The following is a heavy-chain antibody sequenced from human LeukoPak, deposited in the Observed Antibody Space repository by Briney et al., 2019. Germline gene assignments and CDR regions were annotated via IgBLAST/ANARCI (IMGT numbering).Heavy chain of an antibody. CDR3: ARFEYSSSY. V-gene: IGHV4-39*01. CDR2: IYYSGST. Sequence: PSETLSLTCTVSGGSISSSSYYWGWIRQPPGKGLEWIGSIYYSGSTYYNPSLKSRVTISVDTSKNQFSLKLSSVTAADTAVYYCARFEYSSSYWGQGTLVTVSS. J-gene: IGHJ4*02. CDR1: GGSISSSSYY. D-gene: IGHD6-6*01.